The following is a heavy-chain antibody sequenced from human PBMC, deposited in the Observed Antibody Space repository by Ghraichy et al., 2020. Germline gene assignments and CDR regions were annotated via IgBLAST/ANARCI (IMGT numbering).Heavy chain of an antibody. CDR2: VYYSGNA. J-gene: IGHJ4*02. D-gene: IGHD2-21*02. CDR3: ARLPRVTPILFYFDD. V-gene: IGHV4-39*01. CDR1: GGSINTNTFY. Sequence: SETLSLTCTVSGGSINTNTFYWGWIRQPPGKGLEWIGSVYYSGNAYYNPSLKSRVTISIDTSKNQFSLKLTSVTAADTATYYCARLPRVTPILFYFDDWGQGTLVTVSS.